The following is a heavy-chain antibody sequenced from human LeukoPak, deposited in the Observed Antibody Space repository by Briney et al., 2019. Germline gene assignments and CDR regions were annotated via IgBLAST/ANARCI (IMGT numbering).Heavy chain of an antibody. J-gene: IGHJ4*02. CDR3: ARGQTTVTTNPFDY. Sequence: SETLSLTCTVSGGSISSYYWSWIRQPPGKGLEWIGYIYYSGSTNYNPSLKSRVTISVDTSKNQFSLKLSSVTAADTAVYYCARGQTTVTTNPFDYWGQGTLVTVSS. D-gene: IGHD4-17*01. CDR2: IYYSGST. CDR1: GGSISSYY. V-gene: IGHV4-59*08.